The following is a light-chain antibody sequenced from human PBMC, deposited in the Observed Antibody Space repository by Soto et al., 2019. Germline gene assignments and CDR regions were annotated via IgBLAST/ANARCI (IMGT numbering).Light chain of an antibody. CDR3: QQYGSSPETS. CDR1: QSVSSSY. Sequence: EIVLTQSPGTLSLSPGERATLSCRASQSVSSSYLAWYQQKSGQAPRLLIYGASSRATGIPYRFSGSGSGTDFTLTISRLDPEDFAVYYCQQYGSSPETSFGPGTKVDIK. J-gene: IGKJ3*01. CDR2: GAS. V-gene: IGKV3-20*01.